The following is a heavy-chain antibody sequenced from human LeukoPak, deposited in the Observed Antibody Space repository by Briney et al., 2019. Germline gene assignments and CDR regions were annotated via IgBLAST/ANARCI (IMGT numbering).Heavy chain of an antibody. CDR2: IYYSGST. CDR3: ARSPRYITMIVVVIPPPDY. V-gene: IGHV4-39*01. J-gene: IGHJ4*02. Sequence: PSETLSLTCTVSGGSISSSSYYWGWIRQPPGKWLEWIGSIYYSGSTYYNPSLKSRVTISVDTSKNQFSLKLSSVTAADTAVYYCARSPRYITMIVVVIPPPDYWGQGTLVTVSS. D-gene: IGHD3-22*01. CDR1: GGSISSSSYY.